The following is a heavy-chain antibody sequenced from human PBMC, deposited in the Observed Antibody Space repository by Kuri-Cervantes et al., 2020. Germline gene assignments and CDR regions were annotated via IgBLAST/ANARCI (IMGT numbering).Heavy chain of an antibody. CDR3: AKSPRR. V-gene: IGHV3-48*01. CDR2: ISSSSSTR. CDR1: GFTFSSYS. Sequence: GGSLRLSCAAPGFTFSSYSMNWVRQAPGKGLEWVSYISSSSSTRYYADSVKGRFTISRDNSKNTLYLQMNSLRAEDTAVYYCAKSPRRWGQGTLVTVSS. J-gene: IGHJ4*02.